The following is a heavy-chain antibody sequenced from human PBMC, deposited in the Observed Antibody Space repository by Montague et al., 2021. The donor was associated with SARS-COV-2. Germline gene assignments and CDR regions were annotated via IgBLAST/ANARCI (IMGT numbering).Heavy chain of an antibody. V-gene: IGHV4-34*01. CDR3: ARGTRVVGITPGFRW. D-gene: IGHD3-22*01. J-gene: IGHJ4*02. CDR1: GGSFHIFS. Sequence: SETLSLTCAVSGGSFHIFSWGWIRQSPGKGLEWIGEIDHTGDTKYNPSLKSRVTISVDKSKNQFSLNVTSMTAADTAMYYCARGTRVVGITPGFRWWGQGTQVADSS. CDR2: IDHTGDT.